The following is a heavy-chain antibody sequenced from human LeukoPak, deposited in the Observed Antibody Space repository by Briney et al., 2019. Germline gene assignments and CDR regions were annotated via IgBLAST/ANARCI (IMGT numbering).Heavy chain of an antibody. V-gene: IGHV3-48*04. CDR3: ASGNSAHWF. D-gene: IGHD1-26*01. Sequence: PGRSLRLSCAASGFTFSTYGMHWVRQAPGKGLEWVSYISSSSSTKYYADSVKGRFTISRDNAKNSLYLQMNSLRAEDTAIYYCASGNSAHWFWGQGTLVTVSS. CDR2: ISSSSSTK. CDR1: GFTFSTYG. J-gene: IGHJ1*01.